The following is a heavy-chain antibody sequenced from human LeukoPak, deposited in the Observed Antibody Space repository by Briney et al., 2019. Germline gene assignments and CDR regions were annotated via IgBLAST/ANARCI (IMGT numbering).Heavy chain of an antibody. CDR1: GYTFTRYG. CDR2: ISAYNGNT. V-gene: IGHV1-18*01. Sequence: GASVKVSCKASGYTFTRYGISWVRQAPAQGLEWMGWISAYNGNTNYAQKLQGRVTMTTESSTNTAYMELRSLRSDDTAVYYCAITRRRGEVSIDYWGQGTLVTVSS. CDR3: AITRRRGEVSIDY. D-gene: IGHD3-16*02. J-gene: IGHJ4*02.